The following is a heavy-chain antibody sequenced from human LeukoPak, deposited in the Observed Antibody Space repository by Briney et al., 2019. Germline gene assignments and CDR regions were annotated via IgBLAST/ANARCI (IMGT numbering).Heavy chain of an antibody. D-gene: IGHD2-2*01. CDR3: ATTPPGTCSSTSCPFDY. V-gene: IGHV1-69*04. CDR1: GGTFGSYA. CDR2: IIPIFGIA. J-gene: IGHJ4*02. Sequence: GASVKVSCKASGGTFGSYAISWVRQAPGQGLEWMGRIIPIFGIANYAQKFQGRVTITADKSTSTAYMELSSLRSEDTAVYYCATTPPGTCSSTSCPFDYWGQGTLVTVSS.